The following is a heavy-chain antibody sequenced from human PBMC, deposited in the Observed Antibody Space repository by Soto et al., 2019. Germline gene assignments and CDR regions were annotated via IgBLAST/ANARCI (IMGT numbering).Heavy chain of an antibody. Sequence: QVQLVQSGAGVKKPGASVKVACKASGYTFTSYGISWVRQAPGQGLEWMGWISAYNGNTNYAQKLQGRVTMTTDTSTRKAYMELRSLRSDDTAVYYSARFPLDTAMVAQKGCDYWGQGTLVTVSS. CDR2: ISAYNGNT. CDR3: ARFPLDTAMVAQKGCDY. V-gene: IGHV1-18*01. CDR1: GYTFTSYG. D-gene: IGHD5-18*01. J-gene: IGHJ4*02.